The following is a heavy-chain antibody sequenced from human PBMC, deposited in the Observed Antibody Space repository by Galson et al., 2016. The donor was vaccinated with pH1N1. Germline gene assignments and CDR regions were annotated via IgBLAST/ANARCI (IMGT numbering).Heavy chain of an antibody. CDR3: ARDPRGQYTSAWYVEQPFDY. D-gene: IGHD6-19*01. J-gene: IGHJ4*02. Sequence: SVKVSCKASGYTFRDFGFSWLRQAPGQGLEWVGWISGYNGNTNYAQNLQGRVTMTTDTSTSTAYMELGSLTSDDTAAYYCARDPRGQYTSAWYVEQPFDYWGQGTLVTVSS. CDR2: ISGYNGNT. CDR1: GYTFRDFG. V-gene: IGHV1-18*01.